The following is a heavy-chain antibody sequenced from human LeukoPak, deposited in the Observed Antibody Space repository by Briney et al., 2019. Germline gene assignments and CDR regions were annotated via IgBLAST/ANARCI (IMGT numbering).Heavy chain of an antibody. V-gene: IGHV1-46*01. D-gene: IGHD2-15*01. Sequence: ASVKVSCKASGYTFTSYYMHWVRQAPGQGLEWMGIINPSGGSTSYAQKFQGRVTMTRDMSTSTVYMELSSLRSEDTAVYYCARAPCSGGSCGTSWFDPWGQGTLVTVSS. CDR1: GYTFTSYY. CDR2: INPSGGST. CDR3: ARAPCSGGSCGTSWFDP. J-gene: IGHJ5*02.